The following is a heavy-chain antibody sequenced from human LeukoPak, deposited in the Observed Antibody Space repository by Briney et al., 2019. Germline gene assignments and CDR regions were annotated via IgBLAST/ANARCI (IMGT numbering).Heavy chain of an antibody. Sequence: AGGSLRLSSSAYAFTCSSNSMDWVPPAPGNGLKWGSSISSSSTYIYYADSVKGRFTISRDNAKNSLYLQMNSLRAEDTAVYYCAREYSSSSTPGYWGQGTLVTVSS. CDR1: AFTCSSNS. CDR2: ISSSSTYI. V-gene: IGHV3-21*01. CDR3: AREYSSSSTPGY. J-gene: IGHJ4*02. D-gene: IGHD6-6*01.